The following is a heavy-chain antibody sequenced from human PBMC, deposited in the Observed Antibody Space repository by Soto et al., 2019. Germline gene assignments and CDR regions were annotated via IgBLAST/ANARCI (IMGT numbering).Heavy chain of an antibody. D-gene: IGHD5-12*01. Sequence: SETLSLTCTVSGASINSNVHYWGWVRQSPVKGLEWIASVFYTGGPYHNPSLESRVSISVDTSDNQFSLKVTSVTAADTGIYYCARYPFGGYAFDSWGQGTLVTVSS. CDR3: ARYPFGGYAFDS. CDR1: GASINSNVHY. J-gene: IGHJ4*02. V-gene: IGHV4-39*01. CDR2: VFYTGGP.